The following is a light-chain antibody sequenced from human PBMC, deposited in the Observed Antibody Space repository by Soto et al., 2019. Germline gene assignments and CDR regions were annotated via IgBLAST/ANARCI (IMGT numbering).Light chain of an antibody. V-gene: IGLV1-40*01. CDR3: QSYDSILSGYG. J-gene: IGLJ1*01. Sequence: QSVLTQPPSVSGAPGQRVTLSCTGSSSNIGAGYDVHWYQQLPGTAPKLLIYGNSNRPSGVPDRFSGSKSGTSASLAITGLQAEDEADYYCQSYDSILSGYGLGTGTKLTVL. CDR2: GNS. CDR1: SSNIGAGYD.